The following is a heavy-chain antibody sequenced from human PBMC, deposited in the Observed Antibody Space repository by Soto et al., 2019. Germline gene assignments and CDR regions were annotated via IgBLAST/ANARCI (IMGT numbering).Heavy chain of an antibody. CDR1: GGSISSYY. D-gene: IGHD2-2*03. CDR3: ARVGGYCSSTSCYEPAFDI. Sequence: ASETLSLTCTVSGGSISSYYWSWIRQPPGKGLKWIGYIYYSGSTNYNPSLKSRVTISVDTSKNQFSLKLSSVTAADTAVYYCARVGGYCSSTSCYEPAFDIWGQGTMVTVSS. V-gene: IGHV4-59*01. CDR2: IYYSGST. J-gene: IGHJ3*02.